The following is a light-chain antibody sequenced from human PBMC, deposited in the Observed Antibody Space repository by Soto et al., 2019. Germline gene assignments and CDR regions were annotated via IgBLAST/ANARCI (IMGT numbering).Light chain of an antibody. V-gene: IGLV3-21*04. J-gene: IGLJ3*02. Sequence: SYELTQPPSVSVAPGKTARITCGGNNIGSKSVHWYQQKPGQAPVLVIYYDSDRPSGIPERFSGSNSGNTATLTISRVEAGDEADYYCQVWDSSSALLVSGGGTKLTVL. CDR2: YDS. CDR1: NIGSKS. CDR3: QVWDSSSALLV.